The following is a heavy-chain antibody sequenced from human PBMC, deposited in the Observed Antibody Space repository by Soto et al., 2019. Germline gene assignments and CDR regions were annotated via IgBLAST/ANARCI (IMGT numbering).Heavy chain of an antibody. CDR1: GFTFSTYA. Sequence: GGSLRLSCSASGFTFSTYAIHWVRQAPWKGLEYVSAISSNGGSTYYADSVKGRFTISRDNSENTLYLQMSSLRAEDTTVYYCVKGFILTAYGMDVWGQGTTVTVSS. V-gene: IGHV3-64D*06. CDR2: ISSNGGST. CDR3: VKGFILTAYGMDV. D-gene: IGHD3-9*01. J-gene: IGHJ6*02.